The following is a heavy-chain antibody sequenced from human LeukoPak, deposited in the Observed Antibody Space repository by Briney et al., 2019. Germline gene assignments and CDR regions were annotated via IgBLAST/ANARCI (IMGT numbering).Heavy chain of an antibody. CDR2: ISYDESDK. J-gene: IGHJ1*01. CDR3: ARIYDDSGGYYYRD. Sequence: GGSLRLSCAASGFTFSSYGMHWVRQAPGKGLEWVAVISYDESDKYYVDSVKGRFTISRDNSKNTLYLQMNSLRAEDTAVYYCARIYDDSGGYYYRDWGQGTLVTVSS. D-gene: IGHD3-22*01. V-gene: IGHV3-30*19. CDR1: GFTFSSYG.